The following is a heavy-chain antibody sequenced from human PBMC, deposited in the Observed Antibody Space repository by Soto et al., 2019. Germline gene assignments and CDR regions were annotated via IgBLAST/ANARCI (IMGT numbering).Heavy chain of an antibody. CDR2: INSDGSST. J-gene: IGHJ4*02. Sequence: GGSLRLSCAASGFTFSSYWMHWVRQAPGKGLVWVSRINSDGSSTSYADSVKGRFTISRDNAKNTLYLQMNSLRAEDTAVYYCARGEPDYGVTGYFDYWGQGTLVTVSS. CDR3: ARGEPDYGVTGYFDY. CDR1: GFTFSSYW. V-gene: IGHV3-74*01. D-gene: IGHD4-17*01.